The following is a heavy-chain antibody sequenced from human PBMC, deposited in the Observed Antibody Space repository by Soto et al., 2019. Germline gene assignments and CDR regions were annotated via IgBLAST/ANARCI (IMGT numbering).Heavy chain of an antibody. D-gene: IGHD3-10*01. V-gene: IGHV1-46*03. CDR3: ASASSGDFHYMDV. J-gene: IGHJ6*03. CDR1: GYTFSTYY. CDR2: FKPSGGTT. Sequence: VQLVQSGVEVLKPGASVKVSCKASGYTFSTYYMHWVRQAPGQGLEWMGMFKPSGGTTTYAQRFQGRVTMTRDTSTSTVYMELSSLGSGDTALYYCASASSGDFHYMDVWGTGTTVTVSS.